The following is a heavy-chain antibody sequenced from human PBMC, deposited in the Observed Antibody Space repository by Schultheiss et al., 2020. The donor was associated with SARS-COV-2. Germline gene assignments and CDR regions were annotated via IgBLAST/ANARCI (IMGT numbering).Heavy chain of an antibody. Sequence: SETLSLTCTVSGGSISSYYWSWIRQPPGNRLEWIGYMHYSGRTNNNPSLRSRVTISVDTSKNQFSLKLSSVTAADTAVYYCATGTTRFDDWGQGTLVTVSS. CDR2: MHYSGRT. CDR3: ATGTTRFDD. V-gene: IGHV4-59*12. D-gene: IGHD4-17*01. CDR1: GGSISSYY. J-gene: IGHJ4*02.